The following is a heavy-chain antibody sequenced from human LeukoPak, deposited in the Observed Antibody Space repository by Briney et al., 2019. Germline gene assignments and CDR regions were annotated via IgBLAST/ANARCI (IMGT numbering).Heavy chain of an antibody. CDR1: GFTFSSYA. J-gene: IGHJ4*02. V-gene: IGHV3-23*01. CDR2: ISGSGGST. Sequence: GGSLRLSCAASGFTFSSYAMSWVRQAPGKGLEWVSAISGSGGSTYYADSVKGRFTISRDNSKNTLYLQMNSLRAEDTAVYYCARVHSSGWFYYWGQGTLVTVSS. CDR3: ARVHSSGWFYY. D-gene: IGHD6-19*01.